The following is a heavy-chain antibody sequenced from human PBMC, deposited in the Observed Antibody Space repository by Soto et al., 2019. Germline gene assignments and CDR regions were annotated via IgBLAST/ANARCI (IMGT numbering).Heavy chain of an antibody. CDR1: GFTFDDYA. J-gene: IGHJ4*02. Sequence: GGSLRLSCAASGFTFDDYAMHWVRQAPGKGLEWVSGISWNSGSIGYADSVKGRFTISRDNAKNSLYLQMNSLRAEDTALYYCAKDIRRDSRRIMITFGGVMLVHWGQGTLVTVSS. D-gene: IGHD3-16*01. V-gene: IGHV3-9*01. CDR2: ISWNSGSI. CDR3: AKDIRRDSRRIMITFGGVMLVH.